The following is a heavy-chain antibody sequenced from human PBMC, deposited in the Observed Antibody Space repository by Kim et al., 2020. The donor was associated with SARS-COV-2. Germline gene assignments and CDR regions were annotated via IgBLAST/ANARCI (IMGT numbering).Heavy chain of an antibody. Sequence: GGSLRLSCAASGFSFSNYWLNWILQAPGKGLIWVSRISPDGRGISYADSVKGRFTISRDNSKNMLYLQMNNLRAEDTAMYHCVRHRGTGENGFDFWGQGTLVTVSS. D-gene: IGHD3-10*01. CDR1: GFSFSNYW. CDR2: ISPDGRGI. CDR3: VRHRGTGENGFDF. V-gene: IGHV3-74*01. J-gene: IGHJ4*02.